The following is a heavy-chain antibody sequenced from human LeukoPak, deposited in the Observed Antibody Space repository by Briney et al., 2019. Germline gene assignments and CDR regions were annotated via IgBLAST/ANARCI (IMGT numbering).Heavy chain of an antibody. CDR2: ISYTGTYI. CDR1: AFSLNAYN. CDR3: VRDRGTYRPIDY. Sequence: GGSLRLSCAASAFSLNAYNMNWVRQAPGKGLEWVSSISYTGTYIYYADSVKGRFTISRDNAQNSLYLQMNSLRAEDTAIDYCVRDRGTYRPIDYWGQGTLVTVSS. D-gene: IGHD1-26*01. V-gene: IGHV3-21*04. J-gene: IGHJ4*02.